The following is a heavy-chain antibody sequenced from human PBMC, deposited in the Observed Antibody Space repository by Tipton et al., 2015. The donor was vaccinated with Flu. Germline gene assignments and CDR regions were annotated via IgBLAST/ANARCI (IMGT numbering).Heavy chain of an antibody. CDR1: GYTFTGYY. J-gene: IGHJ6*02. CDR2: INPNSGGT. V-gene: IGHV1-2*02. D-gene: IGHD4-11*01. Sequence: QLMQSGAEVKKPGASVKVSCKASGYTFTGYYMHWVRQAPGQGLEWMGWINPNSGGTNYAQKFQDRVTMTRDTSISTAYMELSRLRSDDTAVYYCASMTTVTSGDYYGMDVWGQGTTVTVSS. CDR3: ASMTTVTSGDYYGMDV.